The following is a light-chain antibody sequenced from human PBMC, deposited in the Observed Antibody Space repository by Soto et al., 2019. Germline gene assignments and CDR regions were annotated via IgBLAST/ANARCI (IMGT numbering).Light chain of an antibody. Sequence: DIQITQSPSSLSSSILDRFTITCRASRIIDTYVDWYQQKPGKAPDLLIYLASTLQVGVPSRFSGSGSGTDLTLTISGLQPEDFATYYCKHSYNTPLTFAQGTRLEIK. CDR3: KHSYNTPLT. CDR2: LAS. J-gene: IGKJ5*01. V-gene: IGKV1-39*01. CDR1: RIIDTY.